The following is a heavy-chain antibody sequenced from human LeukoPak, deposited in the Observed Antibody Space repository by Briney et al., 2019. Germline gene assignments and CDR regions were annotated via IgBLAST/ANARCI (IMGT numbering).Heavy chain of an antibody. CDR1: GFTFSSYA. CDR2: ISYDGSNK. V-gene: IGHV3-30-3*01. CDR3: AREVAGDYEAFDI. D-gene: IGHD4-17*01. J-gene: IGHJ3*02. Sequence: GGSLRLFCAASGFTFSSYAMHWVRQAPGKGLEWVAVISYDGSNKYYADSVKGRFTISRDNSKNTLYLQMNSLRAEDTAVYYCAREVAGDYEAFDIWGQGTMVTVSS.